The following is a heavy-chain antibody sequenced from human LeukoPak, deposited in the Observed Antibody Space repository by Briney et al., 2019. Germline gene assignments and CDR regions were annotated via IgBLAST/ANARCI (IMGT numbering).Heavy chain of an antibody. CDR3: AKESAYTSPRNYYFDY. V-gene: IGHV3-74*01. Sequence: GGSLRLSCAASGFTFSGFWMHWVRPAPGKGLVWVSCISFDGSDATYADSVKGRFAISRDNSRNTVDLQMNSLRADDTAVYYCAKESAYTSPRNYYFDYWGQGALVTVSS. J-gene: IGHJ4*02. CDR2: ISFDGSDA. D-gene: IGHD1-14*01. CDR1: GFTFSGFW.